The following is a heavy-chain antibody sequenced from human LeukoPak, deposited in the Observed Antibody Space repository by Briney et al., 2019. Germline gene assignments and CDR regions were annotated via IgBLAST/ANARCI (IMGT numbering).Heavy chain of an antibody. D-gene: IGHD3-3*01. V-gene: IGHV3-21*01. J-gene: IGHJ4*02. CDR1: GFTFSSYS. CDR3: AKDIGNYDFWSGYLDY. CDR2: ISSSSSYI. Sequence: GGSLRLSCAASGFTFSSYSMNWVRQAPGKGLEWVSSISSSSSYIYYADSVKGRFTISRDNAENSLYLQMNSLRVEDTAVYYCAKDIGNYDFWSGYLDYWGQGTLVTVSS.